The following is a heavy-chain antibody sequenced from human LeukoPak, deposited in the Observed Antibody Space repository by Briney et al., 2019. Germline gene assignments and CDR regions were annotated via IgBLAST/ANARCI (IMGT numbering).Heavy chain of an antibody. J-gene: IGHJ4*02. CDR2: IIPIFGTA. CDR3: ARDPTNSGGWHPFFDY. Sequence: SVKVSCKASGGTFSSYAISWVRQAPGQGLEWMGGIIPIFGTANYAQKFQGRVTVTADESTSTAYMELKSLRSDDTAVYYCARDPTNSGGWHPFFDYWGQGTLVAVSS. V-gene: IGHV1-69*13. D-gene: IGHD6-19*01. CDR1: GGTFSSYA.